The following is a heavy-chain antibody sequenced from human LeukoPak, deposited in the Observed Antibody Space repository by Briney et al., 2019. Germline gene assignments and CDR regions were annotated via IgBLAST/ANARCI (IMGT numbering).Heavy chain of an antibody. D-gene: IGHD2-2*01. J-gene: IGHJ3*02. CDR3: ARGWPKSTTSRKGSFDI. CDR1: SGSISSNY. V-gene: IGHV4-59*01. Sequence: PSETLSLTCTVSSGSISSNYWSWIRQPPGKGLEWIGYISYSGSTNYNPSLTSRVTISVDTSKNQFSLKLNSVTAPDTAVYYCARGWPKSTTSRKGSFDIWGQGTMVTVSS. CDR2: ISYSGST.